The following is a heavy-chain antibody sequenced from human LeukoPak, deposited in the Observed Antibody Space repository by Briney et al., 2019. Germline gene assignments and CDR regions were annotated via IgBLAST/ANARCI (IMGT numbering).Heavy chain of an antibody. CDR1: GFTFSSYA. J-gene: IGHJ5*02. CDR2: ISGSGDNT. V-gene: IGHV3-23*01. Sequence: PGGSLRLSCAASGFTFSSYAMSWVRQAPGKGLEWVSAISGSGDNTYYADSVKGRFTISRDNSKNTLYLQMNSLRAEDTAVYYSAMEIVHCSSTSCYTGGFDPWGQGTLVTVSS. CDR3: AMEIVHCSSTSCYTGGFDP. D-gene: IGHD2-2*02.